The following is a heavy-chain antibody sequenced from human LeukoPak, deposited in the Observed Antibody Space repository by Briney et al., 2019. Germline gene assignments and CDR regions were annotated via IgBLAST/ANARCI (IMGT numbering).Heavy chain of an antibody. J-gene: IGHJ2*01. CDR1: GFTFSDYY. CDR2: ISSSSSII. CDR3: ARTSDTSGRLYWYFDL. Sequence: GGSLRLSCAASGFTFSDYYMDWIRQAPGKGLEWVSYISSSSSIISYADSVKGRFTISRDNAKNSLCLQMNSLRAEDTAVYYCARTSDTSGRLYWYFDLWGRGTLVTVSS. V-gene: IGHV3-11*04. D-gene: IGHD3-22*01.